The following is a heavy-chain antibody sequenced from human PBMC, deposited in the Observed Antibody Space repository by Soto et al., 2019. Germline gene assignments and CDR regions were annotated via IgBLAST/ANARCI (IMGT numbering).Heavy chain of an antibody. D-gene: IGHD4-17*01. CDR1: GFTFSSYW. V-gene: IGHV3-7*01. CDR2: IKQDGSEK. CDR3: ARDWFSTVTPFFDY. J-gene: IGHJ4*02. Sequence: EVQLVESGGGLVQPGGSLRLSCAASGFTFSSYWMSWVRQAPGKGLEWVANIKQDGSEKYYVDSVKGRFTISRDNAKNSLYLQMNRLRAEDTAVYYCARDWFSTVTPFFDYWGQGTLVTVSS.